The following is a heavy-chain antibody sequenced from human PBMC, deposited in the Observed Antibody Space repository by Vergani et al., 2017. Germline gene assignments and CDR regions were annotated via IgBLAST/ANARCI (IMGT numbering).Heavy chain of an antibody. Sequence: QLQLQESGPGLVKPSETLSLTCTVSGGSISSSSYYWGWIRQPPGKGLEWIGSIYYSGSTYYNPSLKSRVTISVDTSKNQFSLKLSSVTAADTAVYYCARRSYYDSSGYYSDYWGLGTLVTVSS. J-gene: IGHJ4*02. D-gene: IGHD3-22*01. CDR2: IYYSGST. CDR3: ARRSYYDSSGYYSDY. V-gene: IGHV4-39*01. CDR1: GGSISSSSYY.